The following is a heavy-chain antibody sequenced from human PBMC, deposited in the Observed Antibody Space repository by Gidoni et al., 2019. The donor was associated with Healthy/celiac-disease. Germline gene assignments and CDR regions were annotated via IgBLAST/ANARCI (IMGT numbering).Heavy chain of an antibody. CDR3: ARVYSSGWSDAFDI. V-gene: IGHV3-53*04. D-gene: IGHD6-19*01. J-gene: IGHJ3*02. CDR1: WFTVSTNY. Sequence: VQLLESGGGFVQPGGSLRLSCAASWFTVSTNYMSCVRQAPGKGLEWVSVIYSGGRTYYADSVKGRFTIARHNSKNTLYLQMNSLRAEDTAVYYCARVYSSGWSDAFDIWGQGTMVTVSS. CDR2: IYSGGRT.